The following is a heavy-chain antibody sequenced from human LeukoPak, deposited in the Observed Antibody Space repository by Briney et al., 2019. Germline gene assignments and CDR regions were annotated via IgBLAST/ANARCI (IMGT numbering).Heavy chain of an antibody. CDR2: IYHSGST. CDR1: GGSISSGGYS. D-gene: IGHD6-19*01. CDR3: ARAHSGWYGLYYFDY. J-gene: IGHJ4*02. Sequence: PSETLSLTCAVSGGSISSGGYSWSWIRQPPGKGLEWIGYIYHSGSTYYNPSLKSRVTISVDRSKNQFSLKLSSVTAADTAVYYCARAHSGWYGLYYFDYWGQGTLVTVSS. V-gene: IGHV4-30-2*01.